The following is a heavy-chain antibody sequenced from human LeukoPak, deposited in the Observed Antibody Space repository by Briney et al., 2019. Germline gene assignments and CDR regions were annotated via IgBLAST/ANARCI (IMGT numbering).Heavy chain of an antibody. CDR2: ISYDGSNK. D-gene: IGHD6-19*01. CDR1: GFTFSSYG. CDR3: AKDLSSGWSTHTDDY. V-gene: IGHV3-30*18. J-gene: IGHJ4*02. Sequence: PGRSLRLSCAASGFTFSSYGMHWVRQAPGKGLEWVAVISYDGSNKYYADSVKGQFTISRDNSKNTLYLQMNSLRAEDTAVYYCAKDLSSGWSTHTDDYWGQGTLVTVSS.